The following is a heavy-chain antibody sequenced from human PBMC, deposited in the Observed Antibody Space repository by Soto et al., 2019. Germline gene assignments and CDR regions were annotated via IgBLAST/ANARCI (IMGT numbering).Heavy chain of an antibody. CDR3: ARDKDRQQLGGNYYYILDV. D-gene: IGHD3-3*02. J-gene: IGHJ6*02. Sequence: QVQLVQSGAEVKKPGSSVKVSCKASGGTFSTSAISWVRQAPGQGLAWVGGIMPVFATPDYAQNFQGRVTITADESTTTAYLELTSLRTDDTAVYYCARDKDRQQLGGNYYYILDVWGQGTAITVSS. CDR2: IMPVFATP. CDR1: GGTFSTSA. V-gene: IGHV1-69*12.